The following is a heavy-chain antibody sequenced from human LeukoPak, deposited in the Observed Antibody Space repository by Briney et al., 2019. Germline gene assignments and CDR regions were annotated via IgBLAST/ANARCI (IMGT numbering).Heavy chain of an antibody. Sequence: PGGSLRLSCAAPGFTFNSYHFNWVRQAPGKGLEWVSYISIFSSTIYYADSVKGRFTIPRDDAKNSVYLQMNSLRAEDTAVYYCARTHERDLDYWGQGTLVTVSS. V-gene: IGHV3-48*01. CDR1: GFTFNSYH. J-gene: IGHJ4*02. CDR2: ISIFSSTI. CDR3: ARTHERDLDY.